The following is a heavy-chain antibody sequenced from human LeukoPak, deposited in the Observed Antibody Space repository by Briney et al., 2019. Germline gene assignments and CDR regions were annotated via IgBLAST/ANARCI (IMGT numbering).Heavy chain of an antibody. J-gene: IGHJ5*02. CDR2: INHSGST. D-gene: IGHD2-2*01. V-gene: IGHV4-34*01. CDR3: ASRYHPPAAMAASSSWFDP. CDR1: GGSFSGYH. Sequence: SETLSLTCAVYGGSFSGYHWSWIRQPPGKGLEWIGEINHSGSTNYNPSLKRRVTISVDMSKNQCSLKLTSVTAADTAVYYCASRYHPPAAMAASSSWFDPWGQGTLVTVSS.